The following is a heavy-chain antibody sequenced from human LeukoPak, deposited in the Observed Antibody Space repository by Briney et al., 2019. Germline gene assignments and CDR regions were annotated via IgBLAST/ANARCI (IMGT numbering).Heavy chain of an antibody. CDR3: AKDSPPVPQDYYDSDY. CDR2: ISGSGGST. Sequence: PGGSLRLSCAASGFTFSSYGMSWVRQAPGKGLEWVSAISGSGGSTYYADSVKGRFTISRDNSKNTLYLQMNSLRAEDTAVYYCAKDSPPVPQDYYDSDYWGQGTLVTVSS. D-gene: IGHD3-22*01. J-gene: IGHJ4*02. CDR1: GFTFSSYG. V-gene: IGHV3-23*01.